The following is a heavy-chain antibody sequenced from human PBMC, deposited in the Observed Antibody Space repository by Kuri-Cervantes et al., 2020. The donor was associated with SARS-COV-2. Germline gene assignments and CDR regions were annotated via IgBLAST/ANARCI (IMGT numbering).Heavy chain of an antibody. CDR2: ISYDGTNK. CDR3: ARIPGGPVFDLNEYSFDI. V-gene: IGHV3-30*04. D-gene: IGHD2/OR15-2a*01. Sequence: LKISCAASGFTFSSYAMHWVRQAPGKGLEWVAVISYDGTNKYYADSVKGRFTISRDNSKHTLHLQMNSLRAEDTAIYYCARIPGGPVFDLNEYSFDIWGQGTRVTCSS. J-gene: IGHJ3*02. CDR1: GFTFSSYA.